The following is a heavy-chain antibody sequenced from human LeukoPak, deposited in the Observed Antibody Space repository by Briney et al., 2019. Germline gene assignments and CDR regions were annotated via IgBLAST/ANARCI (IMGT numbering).Heavy chain of an antibody. J-gene: IGHJ2*01. CDR3: ARGGGYCRGCSCYQPLAL. CDR2: INWSGDST. Sequence: GGSLRLTCATSKFTLEDYGMSWVRHGPGKGLEWVSGINWSGDSTDYADSVKGRFTISRDNAKKFLYLQMNSLRAEDTALYHCARGGGYCRGCSCYQPLALWGRGTLVPVSS. CDR1: KFTLEDYG. D-gene: IGHD2-15*01. V-gene: IGHV3-20*01.